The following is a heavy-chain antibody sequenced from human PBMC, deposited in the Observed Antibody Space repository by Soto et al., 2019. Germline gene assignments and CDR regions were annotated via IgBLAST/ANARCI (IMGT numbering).Heavy chain of an antibody. CDR1: GFTVSSNY. CDR3: AREGVVAASD. V-gene: IGHV3-66*01. CDR2: ISSGGST. J-gene: IGHJ4*02. Sequence: EVQLVDSGGGLVQPGGSLRLSCAASGFTVSSNYMSWVRQAPGKGREWVSVISSGGSTNYADSVKGRFTISRDHSQNPLYLQMTRLRAADTAVYYCAREGVVAASDWCQGTLVTVSS. D-gene: IGHD2-15*01.